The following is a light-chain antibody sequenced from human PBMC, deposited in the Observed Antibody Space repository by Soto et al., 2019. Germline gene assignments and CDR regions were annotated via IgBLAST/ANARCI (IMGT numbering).Light chain of an antibody. J-gene: IGKJ1*01. CDR2: GAS. CDR3: REYGSSWSR. V-gene: IGKV3-20*01. Sequence: EIVLTQSPGTLSLSPGERATLSCRASQSVSGSYLAWYQQRPGQAPRLLIYGASSRATGIPDRFSGSGSGTDFTLTITRLEPEVFAVYYCREYGSSWSRFGRGTKVDI. CDR1: QSVSGSY.